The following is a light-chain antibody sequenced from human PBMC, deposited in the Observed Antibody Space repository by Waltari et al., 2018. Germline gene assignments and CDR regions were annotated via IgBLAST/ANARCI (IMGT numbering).Light chain of an antibody. CDR3: QYYGSYT. CDR2: LAS. Sequence: EVMLTHSAGPLSLSRGEGATLSCMDSQSVSSNYLAWYQQQPCQAPRLLMYLASSRATVLPDRFSGSWSGTDFTITISRLDPEDFAVYYCQYYGSYTFGQGTKLAI. CDR1: QSVSSNY. V-gene: IGKV3-20*01. J-gene: IGKJ2*01.